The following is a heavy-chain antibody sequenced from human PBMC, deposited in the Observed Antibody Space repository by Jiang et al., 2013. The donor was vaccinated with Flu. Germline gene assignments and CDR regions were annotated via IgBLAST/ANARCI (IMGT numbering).Heavy chain of an antibody. V-gene: IGHV3-7*03. CDR1: GFTFSSYW. Sequence: GLVQPGGSLRLSCAASGFTFSSYWMTWVRQAPGKGLEWVANINQDGSDKYYVDSVKGRFTISRDNAKNSLYLQMNSLRVEDTAIYYCARGERWLQPWGQGTLVIVSS. CDR3: ARGERWLQP. J-gene: IGHJ1*01. D-gene: IGHD6-19*01. CDR2: INQDGSDK.